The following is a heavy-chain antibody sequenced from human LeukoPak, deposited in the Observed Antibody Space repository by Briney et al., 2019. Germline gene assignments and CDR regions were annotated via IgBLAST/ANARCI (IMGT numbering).Heavy chain of an antibody. CDR1: GFTFSSYA. CDR2: ISYDGSNK. CDR3: ARSHDYGDYANAFDI. D-gene: IGHD4-17*01. V-gene: IGHV3-30-3*01. Sequence: GGSLRLSCAASGFTFSSYAMHWVRQAPGKGLEWVAVISYDGSNKYYADSVKGRFTISRDNSKNTLYLQMNSLRAEDTAVYYCARSHDYGDYANAFDIWGQGTMVTVSS. J-gene: IGHJ3*02.